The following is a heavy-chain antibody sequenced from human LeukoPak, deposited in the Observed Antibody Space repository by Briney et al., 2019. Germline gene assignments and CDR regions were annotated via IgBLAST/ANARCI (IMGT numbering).Heavy chain of an antibody. Sequence: ASVKVSCKASGYTFTGYYMHWVRQAPGQGLEWMGWINPNSGGTNYAQKFQGRVTMTRDTSISTAYMELSRLRSDDTAVYYCARVKWNSSGWYKFDYWGQGTLVTVSS. J-gene: IGHJ4*02. CDR2: INPNSGGT. D-gene: IGHD6-19*01. V-gene: IGHV1-2*02. CDR1: GYTFTGYY. CDR3: ARVKWNSSGWYKFDY.